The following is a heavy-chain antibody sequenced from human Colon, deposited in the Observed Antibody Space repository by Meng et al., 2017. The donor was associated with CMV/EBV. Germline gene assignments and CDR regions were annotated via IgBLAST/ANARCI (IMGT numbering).Heavy chain of an antibody. V-gene: IGHV1-8*01. Sequence: ASAMVSCKASGYTFTSYDINWVRQATGQGLEWMGWMNPNSGNTGYAQKCQGRVTMTRNTSISTAYMELSSLRSEDTAVYYCGRTGGRFGRFLGGLSSYYYYYGMDVWGQGTTVTVSS. CDR2: MNPNSGNT. D-gene: IGHD3-3*01. CDR1: GYTFTSYD. CDR3: GRTGGRFGRFLGGLSSYYYYYGMDV. J-gene: IGHJ6*02.